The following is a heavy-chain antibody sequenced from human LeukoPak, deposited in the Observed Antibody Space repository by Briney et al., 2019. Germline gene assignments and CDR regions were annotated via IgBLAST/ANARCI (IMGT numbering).Heavy chain of an antibody. J-gene: IGHJ3*02. Sequence: SLRLSCAASGFTFSGYAMHWVRQAPGKGLEWVSGISWNSGSIGYADSVKGRFTISRDNAKNSLYLQMNSLRAEDTALYYCAKDTSMRIFDAFDIWGQGTMVTVSS. CDR1: GFTFSGYA. CDR3: AKDTSMRIFDAFDI. CDR2: ISWNSGSI. D-gene: IGHD2-8*01. V-gene: IGHV3-9*01.